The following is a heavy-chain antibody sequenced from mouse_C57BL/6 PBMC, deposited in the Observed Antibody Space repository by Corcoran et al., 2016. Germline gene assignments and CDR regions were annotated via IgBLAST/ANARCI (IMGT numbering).Heavy chain of an antibody. V-gene: IGHV1-26*01. CDR1: GYTFTDYY. Sequence: EVLLQQSGPELVKPGAPAQISCKAAGYTFTDYYMNWLKQSHGKSLEWIGDINPNNGGTSYNQKFKGKATLTVNKSSTTAYMEPRSLTSEDSAVYYCARGTDLVYFDYWGQGTTLTVSS. CDR3: ARGTDLVYFDY. J-gene: IGHJ2*01. CDR2: INPNNGGT.